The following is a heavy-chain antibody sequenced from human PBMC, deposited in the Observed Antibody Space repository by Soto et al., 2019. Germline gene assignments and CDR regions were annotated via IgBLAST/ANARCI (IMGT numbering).Heavy chain of an antibody. CDR2: ISGSGATT. CDR1: GFTFSSYA. CDR3: ARGVWSGAYYFVY. Sequence: EVQLLESGGGLIQPGGSLRLSCAASGFTFSSYAMSWVRQAPGKGLEWVSVISGSGATTYYADSVKGRFTISRDNSKNTLYLQMSSLRAEDTAVYFCARGVWSGAYYFVYWGQGTLVTVSS. V-gene: IGHV3-23*01. D-gene: IGHD3-3*01. J-gene: IGHJ4*02.